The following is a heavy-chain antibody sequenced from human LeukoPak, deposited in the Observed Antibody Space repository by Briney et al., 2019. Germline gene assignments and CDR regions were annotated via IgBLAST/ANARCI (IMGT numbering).Heavy chain of an antibody. D-gene: IGHD4-17*01. Sequence: SETLALTCSVSGASINSYYWNWIRQSPEKGLEWLGNIHYRGTTNYNPSLKSRVTLSLDSSKSQFALKVTSVTAADTAVYYCARDEFGDFQGFDYWGQGTRVTVSS. CDR3: ARDEFGDFQGFDY. J-gene: IGHJ4*02. V-gene: IGHV4-59*13. CDR1: GASINSYY. CDR2: IHYRGTT.